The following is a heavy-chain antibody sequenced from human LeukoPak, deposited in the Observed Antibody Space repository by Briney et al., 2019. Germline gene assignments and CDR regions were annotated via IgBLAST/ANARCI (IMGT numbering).Heavy chain of an antibody. CDR1: GGSISSGGYY. Sequence: SETLSLTCTVSGGSISSGGYYWSWIRQPPGKGLERIGYIYYSGSTYYNPSLKSRVTISVDTSKNQFSLKLSSVTAADTAVYYCARGSVTTTWYWGQGTLVTVSS. D-gene: IGHD4-11*01. J-gene: IGHJ4*02. CDR2: IYYSGST. CDR3: ARGSVTTTWY. V-gene: IGHV4-30-4*01.